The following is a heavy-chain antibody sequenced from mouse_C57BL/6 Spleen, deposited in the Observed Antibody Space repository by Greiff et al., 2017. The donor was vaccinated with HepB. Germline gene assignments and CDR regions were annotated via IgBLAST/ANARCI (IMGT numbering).Heavy chain of an antibody. CDR1: GYTFTDYN. D-gene: IGHD2-1*01. Sequence: EVQLQQSGPELVKPGASVKMSCKASGYTFTDYNMHWVKQSHGKSLEWIGYINPNNGGTSYNQKYKGKATLTVNKSSSTAYMELRSLTSEESAVYYCARGDAGNYAYYFDYWGQGTTLTVSS. J-gene: IGHJ2*01. CDR3: ARGDAGNYAYYFDY. CDR2: INPNNGGT. V-gene: IGHV1-22*01.